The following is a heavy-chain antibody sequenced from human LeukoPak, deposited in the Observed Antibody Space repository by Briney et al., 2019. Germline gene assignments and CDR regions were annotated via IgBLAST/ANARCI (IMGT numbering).Heavy chain of an antibody. Sequence: ASETLSLTCTVSGGSISSGGYYWSWIRQPPGKGLEWIGYIYHSGSTYYNPSLESRVTISVDRSKNQFSLKLSSVTAADTAVYYCARVRIVGATTHWYFDLWGRGTLVTVTS. CDR2: IYHSGST. CDR1: GGSISSGGYY. J-gene: IGHJ2*01. CDR3: ARVRIVGATTHWYFDL. V-gene: IGHV4-30-2*01. D-gene: IGHD1-26*01.